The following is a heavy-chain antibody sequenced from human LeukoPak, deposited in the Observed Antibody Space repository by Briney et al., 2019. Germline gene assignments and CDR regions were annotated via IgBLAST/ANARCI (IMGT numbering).Heavy chain of an antibody. V-gene: IGHV3-23*01. Sequence: PGGSLRLSCVASGVTLSNYAMSWARQAPGKGLEWVSGISSSGSGGNTYYADSVKGRFTISRDNSKNTLYLQMNSLRAEDTAVYYCARDQDGEIDYWGQGTLVTVSS. CDR3: ARDQDGEIDY. CDR2: ISSSGSGGNT. CDR1: GVTLSNYA. D-gene: IGHD4-17*01. J-gene: IGHJ4*02.